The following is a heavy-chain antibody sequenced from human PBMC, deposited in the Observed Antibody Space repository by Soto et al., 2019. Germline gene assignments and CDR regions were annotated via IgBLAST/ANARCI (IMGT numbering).Heavy chain of an antibody. CDR2: TYYRSNWRH. V-gene: IGHV6-1*01. D-gene: IGHD6-19*01. CDR3: ARGVAGSGFVL. J-gene: IGHJ4*02. CDR1: GDSVSSKTAA. Sequence: SQTLSLTCASSGDSVSSKTAAWNWIRSSPSRGLEWLGRTYYRSNWRHDYAVSVKSRITVNPDTSKNHFSLQLNSVTPADTAVYYCARGVAGSGFVLWGQGTLVADS.